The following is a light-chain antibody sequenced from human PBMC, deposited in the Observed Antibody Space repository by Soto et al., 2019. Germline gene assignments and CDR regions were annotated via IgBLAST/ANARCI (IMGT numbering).Light chain of an antibody. J-gene: IGLJ2*01. CDR1: NIGSKS. CDR2: YDS. V-gene: IGLV3-21*04. CDR3: QVWDSISDHVV. Sequence: SYELTQSPSVSVAPGKTARVTCGGNNIGSKSVHWYQQKPGQAPVLVIYYDSDRPLGIPERFSGSNSGNTATLVISRVEAGDEADYYCQVWDSISDHVVLGGGTKLTVL.